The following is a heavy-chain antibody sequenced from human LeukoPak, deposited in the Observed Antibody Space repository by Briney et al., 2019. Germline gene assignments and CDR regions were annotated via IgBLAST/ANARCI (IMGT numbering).Heavy chain of an antibody. Sequence: ASETLSLTCTVSGGSISSYYWSWIRQPPGKGLEGIAHIYYTGSTNYNPSLKSRATISEDTSKNQFSLKLTSVTAADTAVYYCARSAVAGTLGAFDVWGQGTMVTVAP. J-gene: IGHJ3*01. CDR3: ARSAVAGTLGAFDV. CDR2: IYYTGST. CDR1: GGSISSYY. V-gene: IGHV4-59*08. D-gene: IGHD6-19*01.